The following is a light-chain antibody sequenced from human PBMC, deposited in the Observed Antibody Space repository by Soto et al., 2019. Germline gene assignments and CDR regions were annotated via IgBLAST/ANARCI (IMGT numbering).Light chain of an antibody. V-gene: IGLV2-14*03. Sequence: QSALTQPASVSGSPGQSIAISCTGSSSDVGGYNFVSWYQQHPGKPPKLMIYDVSNRPSGISNRFSGPKSGNTASLTISGLQAEDEADYYCSSYTSTSSSYTSTSSPYVFGTGTKVTVL. CDR1: SSDVGGYNF. CDR3: SSYTSTSSSYTSTSSPYV. CDR2: DVS. J-gene: IGLJ1*01.